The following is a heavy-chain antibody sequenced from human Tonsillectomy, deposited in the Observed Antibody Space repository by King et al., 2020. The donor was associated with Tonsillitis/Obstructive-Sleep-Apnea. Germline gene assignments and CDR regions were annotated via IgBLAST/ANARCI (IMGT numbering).Heavy chain of an antibody. D-gene: IGHD2/OR15-2a*01. CDR1: GFTFSDYS. CDR3: ARVIAWFDP. V-gene: IGHV3-48*02. J-gene: IGHJ5*02. Sequence: VQLVESGGGLVQPGGSLRLSCAASGFTFSDYSMNWVRQAPGKGLEWVSYISSTSVVYYAGSVKGRFTISRDNAKSSLYLQMNSLRDEDTAVYYCARVIAWFDPWGQGTLVTVSS. CDR2: ISSTSVV.